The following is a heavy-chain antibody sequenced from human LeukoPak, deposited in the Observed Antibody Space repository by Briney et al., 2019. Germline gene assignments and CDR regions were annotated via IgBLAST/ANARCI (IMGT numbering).Heavy chain of an antibody. CDR2: ISGSGGST. V-gene: IGHV3-23*01. CDR1: GFTFSSYA. Sequence: GGSLRLSRAASGFTFSSYAMSWVRQAPGKGLEWVSAISGSGGSTYYADSVKGRFTISRDNSKNTLYLQMNSLRAEDTAVYYCAKIPTWFGDHHYFDYWGQGTLVTVSS. J-gene: IGHJ4*02. D-gene: IGHD3-10*01. CDR3: AKIPTWFGDHHYFDY.